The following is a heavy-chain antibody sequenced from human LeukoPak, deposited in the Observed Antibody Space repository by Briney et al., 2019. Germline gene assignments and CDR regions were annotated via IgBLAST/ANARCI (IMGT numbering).Heavy chain of an antibody. D-gene: IGHD4-17*01. CDR2: IDWSGSST. CDR1: GLIFDDYG. V-gene: IGHV3-20*04. Sequence: GGSLRLSCAASGLIFDDYGMSWVRQGPGKGLEWVSNIDWSGSSTGYAESVKGRFTISRDNAKNFLYLQMNSLRAEDTAVYYCARDPIDYGDYVGTSDYWGQGTLVTVSS. J-gene: IGHJ4*02. CDR3: ARDPIDYGDYVGTSDY.